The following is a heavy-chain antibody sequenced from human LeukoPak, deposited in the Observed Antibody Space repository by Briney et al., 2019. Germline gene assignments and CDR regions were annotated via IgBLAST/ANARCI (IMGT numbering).Heavy chain of an antibody. J-gene: IGHJ4*02. CDR1: GFTFSSYA. D-gene: IGHD3-22*01. CDR2: ISGGGGST. Sequence: GGSLRLSCAASGFTFSSYAMTWVRQAPGKGLEWVSAISGGGGSTYYADSVKGRFTISRDNSKNTLYLQMNSLRAEDTAVYYCARGVTDYYDSSGYYPDYWGQGTLVTVSS. V-gene: IGHV3-23*01. CDR3: ARGVTDYYDSSGYYPDY.